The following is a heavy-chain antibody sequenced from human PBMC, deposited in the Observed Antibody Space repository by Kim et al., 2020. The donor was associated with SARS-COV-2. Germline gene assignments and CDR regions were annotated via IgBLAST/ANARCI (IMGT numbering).Heavy chain of an antibody. Sequence: SETLSLTCTVSGGSISSGGYYWSWIRQHPGKGLEWIGYIYYSGSTYYNPSLKSRVTISVDTSKNQFSLKLSSVTAADTAVYYCAREVYGDYNLYYGMDVWGQGTTVTVSS. V-gene: IGHV4-31*03. CDR1: GGSISSGGYY. CDR3: AREVYGDYNLYYGMDV. J-gene: IGHJ6*02. D-gene: IGHD4-17*01. CDR2: IYYSGST.